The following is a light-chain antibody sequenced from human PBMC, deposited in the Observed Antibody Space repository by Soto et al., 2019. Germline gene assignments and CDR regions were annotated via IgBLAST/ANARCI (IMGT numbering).Light chain of an antibody. CDR2: DAS. Sequence: RKYLNWYQQKPGKAPKLLIYDASTLETGVPPRFSGSGSGTDFSLTINRLQPEDFATYYCQQYESLFTFGRGTKVDIK. CDR1: RKY. CDR3: QQYESLFT. V-gene: IGKV1-33*01. J-gene: IGKJ3*01.